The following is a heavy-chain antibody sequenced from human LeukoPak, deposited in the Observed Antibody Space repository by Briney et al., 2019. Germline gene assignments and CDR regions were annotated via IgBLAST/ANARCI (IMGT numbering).Heavy chain of an antibody. CDR1: GGSISSGGYS. V-gene: IGHV4-30-2*01. J-gene: IGHJ4*02. Sequence: SQTLSLTCAVSGGSISSGGYSWSWIRQPPGKGLEWIGYIYHSGSTYYNPSLKSRVTISVDTSKNQFSLKLSSVTAADTAVYYCARGPIVGATPFDYWGQGTLVTVSS. CDR3: ARGPIVGATPFDY. D-gene: IGHD1-26*01. CDR2: IYHSGST.